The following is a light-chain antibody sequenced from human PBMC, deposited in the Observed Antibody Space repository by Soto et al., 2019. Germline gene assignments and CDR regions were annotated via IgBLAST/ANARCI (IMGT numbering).Light chain of an antibody. Sequence: QSVLTQPPSVSGAPGQRVTISCTGSSSNIGAGYDVHWYQQLPGKAPKLLIYGNNNRPSGVPDRFSGSKPGTSASLAITGLRADDEADYYCQSYASSLSANFVFGTGTKVTVL. CDR1: SSNIGAGYD. V-gene: IGLV1-40*01. J-gene: IGLJ1*01. CDR3: QSYASSLSANFV. CDR2: GNN.